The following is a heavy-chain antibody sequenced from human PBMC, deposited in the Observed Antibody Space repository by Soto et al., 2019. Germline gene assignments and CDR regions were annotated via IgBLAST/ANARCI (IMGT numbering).Heavy chain of an antibody. CDR3: ATVATNSYNWLDP. CDR1: GFTFSTFW. Sequence: EVQLVESGGTLVQPGGSLRISCAASGFTFSTFWMHWVRQAPGKGLVWVSRINSDGSKTTYAASVKGRFTISRDNAKNTVYLQMDSLRAEDTAVYYCATVATNSYNWLDPWGQGTLVTVSS. J-gene: IGHJ5*02. V-gene: IGHV3-74*01. D-gene: IGHD5-12*01. CDR2: INSDGSKT.